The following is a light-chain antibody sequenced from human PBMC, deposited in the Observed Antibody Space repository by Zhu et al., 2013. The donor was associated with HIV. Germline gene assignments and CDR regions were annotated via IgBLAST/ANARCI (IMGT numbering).Light chain of an antibody. V-gene: IGKV1-17*01. CDR1: QGIRSN. Sequence: IQLTQSPSSLSASIGDSVTITCRASQGIRSNLAWYQQKPGQAPKLLIYAASSLQSGVPSRFSGSGSGTEFTLTINSLQPEDFATYFCLQHHTYPWTFGLGTKVEVK. J-gene: IGKJ1*01. CDR3: LQHHTYPWT. CDR2: AAS.